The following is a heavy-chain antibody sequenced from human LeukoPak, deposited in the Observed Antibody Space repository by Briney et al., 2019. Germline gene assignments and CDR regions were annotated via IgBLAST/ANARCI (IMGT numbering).Heavy chain of an antibody. CDR2: ISGSGSGT. CDR3: AKEKSGSYPITFDS. V-gene: IGHV3-23*01. Sequence: GGSLRLSCAASGFTFSTYAMSWVRQAPGKGLEWVSVISGSGSGTYYADSVKGRFTISRDNSKNTLYLQLNSLGAEDTAIYYCAKEKSGSYPITFDSWGQGTLVTVSS. J-gene: IGHJ4*02. D-gene: IGHD1-26*01. CDR1: GFTFSTYA.